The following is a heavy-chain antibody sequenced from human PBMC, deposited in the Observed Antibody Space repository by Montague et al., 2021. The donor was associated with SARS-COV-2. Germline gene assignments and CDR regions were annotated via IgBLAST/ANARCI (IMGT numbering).Heavy chain of an antibody. V-gene: IGHV4-39*07. Sequence: SETLSLTCTVSGGSISSQTSCWGWVRLPPGKGLEWIGSICYSGMAHYTPSLKSRLIISLDTSKTHVSLKLRSVTAADTAVYNCASTVDYYAHFDSWGQGTLVSVSS. J-gene: IGHJ4*02. CDR2: ICYSGMA. CDR3: ASTVDYYAHFDS. D-gene: IGHD3-22*01. CDR1: GGSISSQTSC.